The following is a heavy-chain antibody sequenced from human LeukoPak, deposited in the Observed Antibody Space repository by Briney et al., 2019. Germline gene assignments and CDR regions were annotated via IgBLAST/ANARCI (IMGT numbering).Heavy chain of an antibody. V-gene: IGHV1-18*01. D-gene: IGHD6-13*01. CDR3: ARDSRYSSSYAYDY. CDR2: ISAYNGNT. Sequence: ASVKVSCKASGYTFTSYGISWVRQAPGQGLEWMGWISAYNGNTNYAQKLQGRVTMTTDTSTSTAHMELRSLRSDDTAVYYCARDSRYSSSYAYDYWGQGTLVTVSS. J-gene: IGHJ4*02. CDR1: GYTFTSYG.